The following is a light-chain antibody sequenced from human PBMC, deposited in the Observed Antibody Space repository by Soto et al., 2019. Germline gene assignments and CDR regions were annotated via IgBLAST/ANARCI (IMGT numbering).Light chain of an antibody. CDR2: EGS. J-gene: IGLJ1*01. CDR3: CLYAGSPYV. CDR1: SSDVGSYNL. Sequence: QSALTQPASVSGSPGQSITISCTGTSSDVGSYNLVSWYQQHPGKAPKLMIYEGSKRPSGVSNRFSGSKSGNTASLSISGLQAEDEADYYCCLYAGSPYVFGTGTKVTVL. V-gene: IGLV2-23*01.